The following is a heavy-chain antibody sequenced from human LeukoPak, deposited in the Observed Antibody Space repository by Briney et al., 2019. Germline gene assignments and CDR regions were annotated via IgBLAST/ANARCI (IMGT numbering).Heavy chain of an antibody. CDR2: ISYDGSNK. J-gene: IGHJ4*02. V-gene: IGHV3-30*18. D-gene: IGHD6-13*01. Sequence: GGSLRLSCAASGFTFSSYGMHWVRQAPGKGLEWVAVISYDGSNKYYADSVKGRFTISRDNSKNTLYLQMNSLRAEDTAVYYCAKGGGIAAAPPSDYWGQGTLVTVTS. CDR1: GFTFSSYG. CDR3: AKGGGIAAAPPSDY.